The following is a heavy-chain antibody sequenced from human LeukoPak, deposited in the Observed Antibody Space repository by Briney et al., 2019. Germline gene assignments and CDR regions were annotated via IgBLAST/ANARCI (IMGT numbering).Heavy chain of an antibody. D-gene: IGHD3-3*01. CDR1: GGSFSGYH. J-gene: IGHJ3*02. Sequence: PSETLSLTCAVYGGSFSGYHWSWIRQPPGKGLEWIGEINHSGSTNYNPSLKSRVTISVDTSKNQFSLKLSSVTAADTAVYYCARGSILEWFSTRAFDIWGQGTMVTVSS. CDR3: ARGSILEWFSTRAFDI. V-gene: IGHV4-34*01. CDR2: INHSGST.